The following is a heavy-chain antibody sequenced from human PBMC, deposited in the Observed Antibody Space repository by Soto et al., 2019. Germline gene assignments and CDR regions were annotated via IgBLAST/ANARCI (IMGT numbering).Heavy chain of an antibody. J-gene: IGHJ4*02. V-gene: IGHV3-30-3*01. CDR3: ARFIVGVNAHDY. Sequence: ESGGGVVQPGRSLRLSCAASGFTFSSYAMHWVRQAPGKGLEWVAVISYDGSNKYYADSVKGRFTISRDNSKNTLYLQMNSLRAEDTAVYYCARFIVGVNAHDYWGQGTLVTVSS. CDR2: ISYDGSNK. CDR1: GFTFSSYA. D-gene: IGHD1-26*01.